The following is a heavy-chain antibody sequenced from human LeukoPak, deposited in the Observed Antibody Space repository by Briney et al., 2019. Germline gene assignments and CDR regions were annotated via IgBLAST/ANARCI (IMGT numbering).Heavy chain of an antibody. V-gene: IGHV4-4*07. J-gene: IGHJ4*02. CDR1: GGSISSYY. CDR3: ARAIWYGSGTTAFDY. D-gene: IGHD3-10*01. CDR2: IYNSGST. Sequence: PSETLSLTCTVSGGSISSYYWSWIRQPAGKGLEWIGRIYNSGSTNYNTNYNPSLTSRVTMSVDTSKNQFSLKLNSVSAADTAVYICARAIWYGSGTTAFDYWGQGTLVTVSP.